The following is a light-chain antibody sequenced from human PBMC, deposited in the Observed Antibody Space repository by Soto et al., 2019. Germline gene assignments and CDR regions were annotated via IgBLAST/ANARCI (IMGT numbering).Light chain of an antibody. Sequence: QSALTQPASVSGSPGQSITISCTGTSSDVGAYNYVAWYQRHPGKAPKVMIYEVTNRPPGVSNRFSGSKSGNTASLTISGLQAEDEADYYCISYTTSSTLVFGGGTQLTVL. CDR2: EVT. CDR1: SSDVGAYNY. V-gene: IGLV2-14*01. J-gene: IGLJ7*01. CDR3: ISYTTSSTLV.